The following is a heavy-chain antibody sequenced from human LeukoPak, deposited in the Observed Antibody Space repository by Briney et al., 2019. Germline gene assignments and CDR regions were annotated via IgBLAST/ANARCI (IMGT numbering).Heavy chain of an antibody. CDR1: GGHIDSVY. D-gene: IGHD6-19*01. CDR3: ASGAGWLIDY. Sequence: AETLSLTCSVSGGHIDSVYWNWIRQPPGKGMEWIGYIDNSGSTKYNPSLQSRITMSRDTSKKQFSLQLTSVTAADTAMYYCASGAGWLIDYWGQGTLVSVSS. V-gene: IGHV4-4*08. CDR2: IDNSGST. J-gene: IGHJ4*02.